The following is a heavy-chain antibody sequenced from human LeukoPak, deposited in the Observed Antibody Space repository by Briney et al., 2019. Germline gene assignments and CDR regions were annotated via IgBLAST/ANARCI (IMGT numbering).Heavy chain of an antibody. J-gene: IGHJ3*02. V-gene: IGHV3-74*01. CDR1: GNYW. Sequence: GGSLRLSCAASGNYWMHWVRQAPGKGLVWVSRINSDGSSTPYADSVKGRFTISRDNAKNTLYLQMNSLRVEDTAVYYCARDDDYDDHNTFDMWGHGTMVTVSS. CDR2: INSDGSST. CDR3: ARDDDYDDHNTFDM. D-gene: IGHD4-17*01.